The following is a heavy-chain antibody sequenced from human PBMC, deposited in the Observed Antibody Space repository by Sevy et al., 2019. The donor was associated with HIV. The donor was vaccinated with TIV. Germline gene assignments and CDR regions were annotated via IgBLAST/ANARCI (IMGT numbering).Heavy chain of an antibody. V-gene: IGHV3-15*01. CDR3: TTDQIRYDFWSGYRDYYGMDV. CDR1: GFTFSNAW. Sequence: GGSLRLSCAASGFTFSNAWMSWVRQAPGKGLEWVGRLKSKTDGGTTDYAAPVKGRFTISRDDSKNTLYLQMNSLKTEDTAVYYCTTDQIRYDFWSGYRDYYGMDVWGQGTTVTVSS. CDR2: LKSKTDGGTT. J-gene: IGHJ6*02. D-gene: IGHD3-3*01.